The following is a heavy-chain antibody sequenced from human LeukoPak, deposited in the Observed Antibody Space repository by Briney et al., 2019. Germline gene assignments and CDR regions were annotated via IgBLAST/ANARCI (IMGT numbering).Heavy chain of an antibody. CDR1: GGSISSSSYY. V-gene: IGHV4-39*07. CDR2: IYYSGST. D-gene: IGHD3-10*01. Sequence: SETLSLTCTVSGGSISSSSYYWGWIRQPPGKGLEWIGSIYYSGSTYYNPSLKSRVTISVDTSKNQFSPKLNSVTAADTAVYYCARQSVWFGELSKLLLDYWGQGTLVTVSS. J-gene: IGHJ4*02. CDR3: ARQSVWFGELSKLLLDY.